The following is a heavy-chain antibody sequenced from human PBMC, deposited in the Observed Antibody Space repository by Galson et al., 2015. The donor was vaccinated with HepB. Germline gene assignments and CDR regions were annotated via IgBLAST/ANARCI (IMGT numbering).Heavy chain of an antibody. D-gene: IGHD1-26*01. CDR3: ARRLGSSGSYSLDY. CDR2: ISNSGNSI. V-gene: IGHV3-48*01. CDR1: GFTFSSYT. J-gene: IGHJ4*02. Sequence: SLRLSCAASGFTFSSYTMNWVRQAPGKGLEWVSYISNSGNSIYYADSMKGRFTISRDNARNSLYLQMNSLRVEDTAVYYCARRLGSSGSYSLDYWGQGTLVTVSS.